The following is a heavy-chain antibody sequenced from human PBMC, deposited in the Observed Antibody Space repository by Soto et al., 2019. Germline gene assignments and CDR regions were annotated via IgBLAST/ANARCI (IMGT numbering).Heavy chain of an antibody. Sequence: GGSLRLSCAASGFTFSSFWMDWVRQAPGKGLEWVANISPDGSEKHYVDSVKGRFTISRDNAKNSLYLQMSSLTAEDSALYYCSRSLDSWGQGSRVTVSS. CDR3: SRSLDS. CDR1: GFTFSSFW. CDR2: ISPDGSEK. V-gene: IGHV3-7*01. J-gene: IGHJ4*02.